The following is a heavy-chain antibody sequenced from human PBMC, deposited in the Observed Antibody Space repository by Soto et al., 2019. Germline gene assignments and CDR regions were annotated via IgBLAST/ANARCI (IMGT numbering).Heavy chain of an antibody. D-gene: IGHD2-2*01. CDR3: ARVGAYCVSTSCHDY. CDR2: ISAYNGNT. J-gene: IGHJ4*02. CDR1: GYTFTKYG. V-gene: IGHV1-18*01. Sequence: ASVKVSFMASGYTFTKYGISCVRQAPGQGLEWMGWISAYNGNTDYAQKLQGRVTMTTDTSTSTAYMELRSLRSDDTAMYYCARVGAYCVSTSCHDYWGQGAQVTVS.